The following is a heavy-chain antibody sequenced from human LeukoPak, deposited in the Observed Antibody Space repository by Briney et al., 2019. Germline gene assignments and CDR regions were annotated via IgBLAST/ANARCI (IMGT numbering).Heavy chain of an antibody. CDR2: MNPNSGNT. D-gene: IGHD4-17*01. Sequence: GASVKVSCKASGYTFTSYDINWVRQATGQGLEWMGWMNPNSGNTGYAQKFQGRVTITRNTSISTAYMELSSLRSEDTAVYYCARELTVTTHYYYMDVWGAGTTVTVSS. V-gene: IGHV1-8*03. CDR3: ARELTVTTHYYYMDV. CDR1: GYTFTSYD. J-gene: IGHJ6*03.